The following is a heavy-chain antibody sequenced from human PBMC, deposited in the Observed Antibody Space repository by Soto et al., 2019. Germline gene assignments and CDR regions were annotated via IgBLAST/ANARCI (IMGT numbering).Heavy chain of an antibody. D-gene: IGHD2-21*02. J-gene: IGHJ4*02. Sequence: QVQLVQSGAEVKEPGASVKVSCEASGYTLTRYYIHWVRQAPGQGLEWMGIINPSGGSTDYAQKFQGRVTMTRDTSTSTVYMELSSLTSEDSAMYYCARRVVNTRTAVSLDSWGQGTLVTVSS. CDR3: ARRVVNTRTAVSLDS. CDR1: GYTLTRYY. V-gene: IGHV1-46*01. CDR2: INPSGGST.